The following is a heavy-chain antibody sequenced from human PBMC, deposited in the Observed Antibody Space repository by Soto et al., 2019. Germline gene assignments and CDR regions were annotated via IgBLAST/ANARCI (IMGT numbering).Heavy chain of an antibody. J-gene: IGHJ4*02. CDR3: ARRGSGGYYDY. D-gene: IGHD6-19*01. CDR2: ISGSGGST. CDR1: GFTFSSYA. V-gene: IGHV3-23*01. Sequence: EVQLLESGGGLVQPGGSLRLSCAASGFTFSSYAMSWVRQAPGKGLERVSVISGSGGSTYYADSVKGRFTISRDNSKHTLHLQMNSPSAEDTAVYYCARRGSGGYYDYWGQGTLVTVSS.